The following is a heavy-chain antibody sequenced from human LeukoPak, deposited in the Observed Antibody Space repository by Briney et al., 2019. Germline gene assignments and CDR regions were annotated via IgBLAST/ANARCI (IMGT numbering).Heavy chain of an antibody. J-gene: IGHJ6*02. CDR3: ARETVGYCSSTSCYTDYGMDV. V-gene: IGHV1-18*01. CDR1: GYTFTSYG. D-gene: IGHD2-2*02. CDR2: ISTYNGNT. Sequence: ASVKVSCTASGYTFTSYGISWVRQAPGQGLEWMGWISTYNGNTNYAQKLQGRVTMTTDTSTSTAYMELRSLRSDDTAVYYCARETVGYCSSTSCYTDYGMDVWGQGTTVTVSS.